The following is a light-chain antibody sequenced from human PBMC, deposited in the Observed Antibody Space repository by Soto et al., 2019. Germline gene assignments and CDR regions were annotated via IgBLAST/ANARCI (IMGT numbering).Light chain of an antibody. V-gene: IGKV3-15*01. CDR3: QQYNNWPLT. CDR1: QSVSSN. CDR2: GAS. Sequence: EVVMTQSPDTLSVSPGETATLSCRASQSVSSNLAWYQQKLGQAPRLLMYGASTRATGIPARFSGSGSGTEFTLTISSLQSEDFAVYYCQQYNNWPLTFGGGTKVDIK. J-gene: IGKJ4*01.